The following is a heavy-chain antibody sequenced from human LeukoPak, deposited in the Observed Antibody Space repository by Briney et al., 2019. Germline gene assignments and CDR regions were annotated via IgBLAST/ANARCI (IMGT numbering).Heavy chain of an antibody. J-gene: IGHJ6*02. V-gene: IGHV1-2*02. CDR2: INPNSGGT. CDR3: ARGDGSGFYYYYGMDV. Sequence: ASVKVSCKASGYTFTCYYMHWVRQAPGQGLEWMGWINPNSGGTNYAQKFQGRVTMTRDTSISTAYMELSRLRSDDTAVYYCARGDGSGFYYYYGMDVWGQGTTVTVSS. CDR1: GYTFTCYY. D-gene: IGHD3-10*01.